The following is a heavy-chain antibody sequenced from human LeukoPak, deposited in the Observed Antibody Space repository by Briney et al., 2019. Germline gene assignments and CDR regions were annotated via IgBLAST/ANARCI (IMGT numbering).Heavy chain of an antibody. J-gene: IGHJ4*02. Sequence: SETLSLTCTVSGGSISSFYWTWIRQPPGKGLEWIGYIYYSGSTNYNPSLKSRVTISVDTSKNQFSLKLSSVTAADTAVYYCARMYYYGSGRTPEVGRFDYWGQGTLVTVSS. D-gene: IGHD3-10*01. V-gene: IGHV4-59*12. CDR3: ARMYYYGSGRTPEVGRFDY. CDR2: IYYSGST. CDR1: GGSISSFY.